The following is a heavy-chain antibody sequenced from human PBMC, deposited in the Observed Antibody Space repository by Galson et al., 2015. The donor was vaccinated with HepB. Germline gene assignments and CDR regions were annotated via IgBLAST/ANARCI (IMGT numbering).Heavy chain of an antibody. CDR3: ARVSSGWYNYFDY. Sequence: SVKVSCKASGYTFTSYAMHWVRQAPGQRLEWMGWINAGNGNTKYSQKFQGRVTITRDTSASTAYMELSSLRSEDTAVYYCARVSSGWYNYFDYWGQGTLVTVSS. D-gene: IGHD6-19*01. CDR1: GYTFTSYA. CDR2: INAGNGNT. J-gene: IGHJ4*02. V-gene: IGHV1-3*01.